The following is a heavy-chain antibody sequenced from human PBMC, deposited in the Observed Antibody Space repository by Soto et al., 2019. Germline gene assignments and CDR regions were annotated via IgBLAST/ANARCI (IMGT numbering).Heavy chain of an antibody. J-gene: IGHJ4*02. Sequence: QPGGSLRLSCAASGFTLSSYWMSWVRQAPGKGLEWVANIKQDGSEKNYVDSVKGRFTISRDNAKNSLYLQMNSLRAEDTAMYYCTRDCSGSNCYGVGGFWGQGTLVTVSS. CDR2: IKQDGSEK. V-gene: IGHV3-7*01. CDR3: TRDCSGSNCYGVGGF. CDR1: GFTLSSYW. D-gene: IGHD2-2*01.